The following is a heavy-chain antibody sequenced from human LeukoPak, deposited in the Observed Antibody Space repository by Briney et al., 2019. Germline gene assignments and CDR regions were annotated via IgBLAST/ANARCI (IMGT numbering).Heavy chain of an antibody. Sequence: ASVKVSCKASGYTFTGYYTYWVRQAPGQGLECLGRINPNSGGTNYAQKFQGRVAMTRDTSISTAYMELSRLGSDDTAVYYCARGLYGDQNWFDPWGQGTLVTVSS. CDR1: GYTFTGYY. CDR3: ARGLYGDQNWFDP. D-gene: IGHD4-17*01. CDR2: INPNSGGT. J-gene: IGHJ5*02. V-gene: IGHV1-2*06.